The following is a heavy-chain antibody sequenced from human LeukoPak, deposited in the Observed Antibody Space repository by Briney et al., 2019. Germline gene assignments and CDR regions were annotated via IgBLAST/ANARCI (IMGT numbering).Heavy chain of an antibody. J-gene: IGHJ3*02. CDR1: GFTFSSYR. V-gene: IGHV3-7*01. Sequence: GSLRLSCAASGFTFSSYRMSWVRQTPGKGLEWVAIIKQDGSDKYYVDSVKGRFTISRDNAKNSLYLQMNSLRAEDTAVYYCARDLDILTGYGAFDIWGQGTMVTVPS. CDR3: ARDLDILTGYGAFDI. CDR2: IKQDGSDK. D-gene: IGHD3-9*01.